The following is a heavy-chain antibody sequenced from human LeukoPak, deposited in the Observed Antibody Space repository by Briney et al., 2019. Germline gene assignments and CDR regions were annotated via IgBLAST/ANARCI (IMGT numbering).Heavy chain of an antibody. D-gene: IGHD6-19*01. CDR2: IYYTGRT. CDR3: ARPKYSSGWYGAFDI. J-gene: IGHJ3*02. Sequence: SETLSLTCTVSGGSISSYYWNWIRQPPGKGLEWIGYIYYTGRTDYNPSLESRVTISIDTSKNQFSLKLSSVTAADTAVYYCARPKYSSGWYGAFDIWGQGTMVTVTS. CDR1: GGSISSYY. V-gene: IGHV4-59*12.